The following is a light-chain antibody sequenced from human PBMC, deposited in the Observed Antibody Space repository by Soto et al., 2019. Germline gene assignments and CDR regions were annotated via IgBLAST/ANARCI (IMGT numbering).Light chain of an antibody. J-gene: IGKJ4*01. V-gene: IGKV3-20*01. CDR2: DAS. Sequence: EIVRTQSPATLSVSPGERATLSCRASQSVSSNLAWYQQKPGQAPRLLIYDASNRATGIPDRFSGSASGTDFTLTISRLEPEDFAVYYCQQYVTSPLTFGGGTKVDIK. CDR3: QQYVTSPLT. CDR1: QSVSSN.